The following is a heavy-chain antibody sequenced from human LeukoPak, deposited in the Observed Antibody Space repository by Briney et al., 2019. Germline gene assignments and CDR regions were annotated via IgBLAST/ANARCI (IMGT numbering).Heavy chain of an antibody. CDR3: ARDLDYYDSSGYPYY. Sequence: GGSLRLSCAASGFTFSSYAMHWVRQAPGKGLEWVAVISYDGSNKYYADSVKGRFTISRDNSKNTLYLQMNSLRAEDTAVYYCARDLDYYDSSGYPYYWGQGTLVTVSS. J-gene: IGHJ4*02. CDR1: GFTFSSYA. V-gene: IGHV3-30-3*01. D-gene: IGHD3-22*01. CDR2: ISYDGSNK.